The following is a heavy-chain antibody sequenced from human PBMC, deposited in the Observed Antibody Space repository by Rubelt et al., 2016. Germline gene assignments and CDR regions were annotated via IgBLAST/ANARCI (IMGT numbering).Heavy chain of an antibody. CDR3: AKSPGYSSSWYLPFDY. Sequence: GINWNGGSTGYADSVKGRFTISRDNTKNSLYLQMNSLRAEDTAVYYCAKSPGYSSSWYLPFDYWGQGTLVTVSS. D-gene: IGHD6-13*01. CDR2: INWNGGST. V-gene: IGHV3-20*03. J-gene: IGHJ4*02.